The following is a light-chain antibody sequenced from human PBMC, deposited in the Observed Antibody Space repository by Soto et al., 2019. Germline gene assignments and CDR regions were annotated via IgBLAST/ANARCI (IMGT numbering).Light chain of an antibody. CDR3: KSYAGSNTYV. J-gene: IGLJ1*01. CDR2: DVV. CDR1: KNDIGVYDF. Sequence: QSVLTQPPSASGSHGQSVTISCTGTKNDIGVYDFVSWYQHHPGKAPRLIIYDVVQRPSGVPDRFSGSKSGNTASLTGSGLQAADEAEYFCKSYAGSNTYVFGSVTKLTVL. V-gene: IGLV2-8*01.